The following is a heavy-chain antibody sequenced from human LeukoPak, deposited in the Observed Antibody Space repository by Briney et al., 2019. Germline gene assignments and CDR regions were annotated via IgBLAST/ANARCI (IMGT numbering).Heavy chain of an antibody. V-gene: IGHV4-59*01. CDR1: GGSISSYY. CDR2: IYYSGST. Sequence: SSETLSLTCTVSGGSISSYYWSWIRQPPGKGLEWIGYIYYSGSTNYNPSLKSRVTISVDTSKNQFSLKLSSVTAADTAVYYCASTLYDSSGYYYWGQGTLVTVSS. J-gene: IGHJ4*02. CDR3: ASTLYDSSGYYY. D-gene: IGHD3-22*01.